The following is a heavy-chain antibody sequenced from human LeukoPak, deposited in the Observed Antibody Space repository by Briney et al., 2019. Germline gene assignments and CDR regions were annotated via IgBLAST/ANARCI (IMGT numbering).Heavy chain of an antibody. CDR1: GYTFTRYG. CDR3: ARDLTRYVWGSYNY. Sequence: ASVKVSCKTSGYTFTRYGVSWVRQAPGQGLEWMGRINPNSGGTNYAQKFQGRVTMTRDTSISTAYMELSRLRSDDTAVYYCARDLTRYVWGSYNYWGQGTLVTVSS. V-gene: IGHV1-2*06. CDR2: INPNSGGT. D-gene: IGHD3-16*01. J-gene: IGHJ4*02.